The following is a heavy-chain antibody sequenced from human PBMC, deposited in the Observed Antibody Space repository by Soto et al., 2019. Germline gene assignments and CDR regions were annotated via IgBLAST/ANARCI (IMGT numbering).Heavy chain of an antibody. D-gene: IGHD3-22*01. Sequence: QVQLQESGPGLVKPSQTLSLTCTVSGGSISSGGYYWSWIRQHPEKGLEWIGYISYSGSTYYNPSLESRVTISVDTSKNQFSLKLSSVTVADTAVYYCARDALSRDSIWGQGTLVTVSS. CDR2: ISYSGST. V-gene: IGHV4-31*03. CDR1: GGSISSGGYY. J-gene: IGHJ4*02. CDR3: ARDALSRDSI.